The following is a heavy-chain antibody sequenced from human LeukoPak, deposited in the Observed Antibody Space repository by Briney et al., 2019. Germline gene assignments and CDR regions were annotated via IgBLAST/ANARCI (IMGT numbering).Heavy chain of an antibody. CDR2: IHYSGST. J-gene: IGHJ5*01. D-gene: IGHD3-10*01. CDR1: GGSITSHF. CDR3: ARLVWLGESPGSWFDS. V-gene: IGHV4-59*11. Sequence: SETLSLTCSVSGGSITSHFWSWIRQPPGKDLEWIGYIHYSGSTNYNPSLKSRVTISPDTSKNQLFLKLNSVTAADTAVYYCARLVWLGESPGSWFDSWGQGTLVTVSS.